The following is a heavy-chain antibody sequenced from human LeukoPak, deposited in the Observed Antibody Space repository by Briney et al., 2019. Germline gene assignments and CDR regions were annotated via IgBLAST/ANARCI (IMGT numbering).Heavy chain of an antibody. D-gene: IGHD3-22*01. Sequence: SETLSLTCTVSGGSISSGGYYWSWIRQHPGKGLEWIGYIYYSGSTYYNPSLKSRVTISVDMSKNQFSLKLSSVTAADTAVYYCARYYYDSSGYYAFDIWGQGTMVTVSS. V-gene: IGHV4-31*03. J-gene: IGHJ3*02. CDR2: IYYSGST. CDR3: ARYYYDSSGYYAFDI. CDR1: GGSISSGGYY.